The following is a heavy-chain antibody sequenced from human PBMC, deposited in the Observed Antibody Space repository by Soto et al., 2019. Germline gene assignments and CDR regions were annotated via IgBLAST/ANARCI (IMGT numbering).Heavy chain of an antibody. CDR2: INAGNGNT. CDR1: GYTFTSYS. V-gene: IGHV1-3*01. CDR3: ARSRRRDIVATIPPPPFDY. Sequence: GASVKVSCKASGYTFTSYSMHWVRQAPGQRLEWMGWINAGNGNTKYSQKFQGRVTITRDTSASTAYMELSSLRSEDTAVYYCARSRRRDIVATIPPPPFDYWGQGTLVTVSS. D-gene: IGHD5-12*01. J-gene: IGHJ4*02.